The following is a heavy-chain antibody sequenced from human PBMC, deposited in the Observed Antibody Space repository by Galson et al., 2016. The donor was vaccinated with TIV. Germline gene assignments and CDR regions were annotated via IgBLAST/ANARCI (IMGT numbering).Heavy chain of an antibody. CDR2: INPHSGGT. CDR1: GYTFTHYF. D-gene: IGHD2-2*01. V-gene: IGHV1-2*05. J-gene: IGHJ6*02. CDR3: ARERGPGKCDSTRVYVYYGFDV. Sequence: SVKVSCKASGYTFTHYFVHWVRQAPGQGLEWMGRINPHSGGTDYAPKFQGRVTMTRDTSISIAYMDLSGLKSDDTVVYYGARERGPGKCDSTRVYVYYGFDVWGQGTTVTVSS.